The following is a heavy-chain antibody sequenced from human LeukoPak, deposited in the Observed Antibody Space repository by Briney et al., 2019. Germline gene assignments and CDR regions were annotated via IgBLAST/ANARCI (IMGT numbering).Heavy chain of an antibody. D-gene: IGHD5-18*01. CDR1: GYTFTSYY. CDR2: INPSGGST. CDR3: AKTRRWIQANWFDP. J-gene: IGHJ5*02. V-gene: IGHV1-46*01. Sequence: GASVKVSCKASGYTFTSYYMHWVRQAPGQGLEWMGIINPSGGSTSYAQKFQGRVTMTRDTSISTAYMELSRLRSDDTAVYYCAKTRRWIQANWFDPWGQGTLVTVSS.